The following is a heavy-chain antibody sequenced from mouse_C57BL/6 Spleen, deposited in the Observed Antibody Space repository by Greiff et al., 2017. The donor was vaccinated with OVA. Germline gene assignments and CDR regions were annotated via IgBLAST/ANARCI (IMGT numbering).Heavy chain of an antibody. CDR2: ISYDGSN. Sequence: EVKLMESGPGLVKPSQSLSLTCSVTGYSITSGYYWTWIRQFPGNKLEWMGYISYDGSNNYNPSLKNRISITRDTSKNQFFLKLNSVTTEDTATYYCARSDYYGSSPRFDYWGQGTTLTVSS. CDR3: ARSDYYGSSPRFDY. J-gene: IGHJ2*01. CDR1: GYSITSGYY. D-gene: IGHD1-1*01. V-gene: IGHV3-6*01.